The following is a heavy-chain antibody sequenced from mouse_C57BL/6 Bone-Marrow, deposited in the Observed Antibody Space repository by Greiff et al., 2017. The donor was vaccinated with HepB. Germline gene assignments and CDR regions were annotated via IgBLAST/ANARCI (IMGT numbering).Heavy chain of an antibody. J-gene: IGHJ4*01. CDR2: ISSGGDYI. CDR3: TRGYGNYVAMDY. D-gene: IGHD2-1*01. CDR1: GFTFSSYA. Sequence: EVQLVESGEGLVKPGGSLKLSCAASGFTFSSYAMSWVRQTPEKRLEWVAYISSGGDYIYYADTVKGRFTISRDNARNTLYLQMSSLKSEDTAMYYCTRGYGNYVAMDYWGQGTSVTVSS. V-gene: IGHV5-9-1*02.